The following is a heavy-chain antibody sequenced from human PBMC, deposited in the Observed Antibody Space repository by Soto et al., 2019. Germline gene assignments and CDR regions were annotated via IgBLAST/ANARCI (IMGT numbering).Heavy chain of an antibody. V-gene: IGHV4-39*01. CDR3: GKVLVGATGHTDSDS. D-gene: IGHD2-15*01. Sequence: LSLTCTVSGGSIYRSGYYWGWIRQPPGRGLEWIGNIDYNGVTYSNPSLKSRVTISRDTSKNQFSLKLTSVTAADTALYYCGKVLVGATGHTDSDSWGPGTLVTVSS. J-gene: IGHJ4*02. CDR1: GGSIYRSGYY. CDR2: IDYNGVT.